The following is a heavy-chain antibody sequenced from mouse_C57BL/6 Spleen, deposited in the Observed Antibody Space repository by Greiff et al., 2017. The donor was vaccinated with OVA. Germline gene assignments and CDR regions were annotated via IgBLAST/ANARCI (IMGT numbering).Heavy chain of an antibody. CDR1: GYTFTSYW. CDR3: ARSWDYGEGCAY. V-gene: IGHV1-53*01. Sequence: QVQLKESGTELVKPGASVKLSCKASGYTFTSYWMHWVKQRPGQGLEWIGNINHSNGGTNYNEKFKSKATLTVDKSSSTAYMQLSSLTSEDSAVYYCARSWDYGEGCAYWGQGTLVTVSA. D-gene: IGHD1-1*01. J-gene: IGHJ3*01. CDR2: INHSNGGT.